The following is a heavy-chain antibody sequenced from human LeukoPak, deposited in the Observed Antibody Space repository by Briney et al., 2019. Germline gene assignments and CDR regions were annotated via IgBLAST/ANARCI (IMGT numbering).Heavy chain of an antibody. CDR1: GYSISSGYY. D-gene: IGHD3-10*01. V-gene: IGHV4-38-2*02. CDR3: ARENRGSYYYYYGMDV. Sequence: PSETLSLTCAVSGYSISSGYYWGWIRQPPGKGLEWIGSTYHSGSTYYNPSLKSRVTISVDTSKNQFSLKLSSVTAADTAVYYCARENRGSYYYYYGMDVWGKGTTVTVSS. CDR2: TYHSGST. J-gene: IGHJ6*04.